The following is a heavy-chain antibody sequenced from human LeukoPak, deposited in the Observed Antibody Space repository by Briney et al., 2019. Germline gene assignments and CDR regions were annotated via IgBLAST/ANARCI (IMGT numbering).Heavy chain of an antibody. CDR1: GFTFSSYG. CDR2: ISYDGSNK. J-gene: IGHJ4*02. D-gene: IGHD4-11*01. CDR3: ANIDYSLDY. Sequence: GRSLRLSCAASGFTFSSYGMHWVRQAPGKGLEWVAVISYDGSNKYYADSVKGRFTISRDNSKNTLYLQMNSLRAEDTAVYYCANIDYSLDYWGQGTLVTVSS. V-gene: IGHV3-30*18.